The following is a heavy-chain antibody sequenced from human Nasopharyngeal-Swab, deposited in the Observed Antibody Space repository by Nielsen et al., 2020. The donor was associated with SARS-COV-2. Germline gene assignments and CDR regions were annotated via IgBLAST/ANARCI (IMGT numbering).Heavy chain of an antibody. D-gene: IGHD3-3*01. V-gene: IGHV1-18*01. CDR2: ISAYNGNT. CDR1: GYTFTSYG. CDR3: ARDDSSNYDFWSGYYTSFDY. J-gene: IGHJ4*02. Sequence: ASVKVSCKASGYTFTSYGISWVRQAPGQGLEWMGWISAYNGNTTYAQKLQGRVTMTTDTSTSTAYMGLRSLRSADTAVYYCARDDSSNYDFWSGYYTSFDYWGQGTLVTVSS.